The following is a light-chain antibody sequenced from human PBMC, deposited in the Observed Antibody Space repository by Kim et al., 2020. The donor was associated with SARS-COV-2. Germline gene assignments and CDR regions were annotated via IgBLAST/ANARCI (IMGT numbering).Light chain of an antibody. CDR2: EVT. CDR3: TTHANSDYI. J-gene: IGLJ1*01. CDR1: SSGFGGYGGYTY. V-gene: IGLV2-8*01. Sequence: QSALTQPPSASGSPGQSVTISCSGASSGFGGYGGYTYVSWYQQHPGNAPKLIIYEVTKRPSGVPNRFSGSKSGNTAFLTVSGLQAEDEADYYCTTHANSDYIFGTGTKVPVL.